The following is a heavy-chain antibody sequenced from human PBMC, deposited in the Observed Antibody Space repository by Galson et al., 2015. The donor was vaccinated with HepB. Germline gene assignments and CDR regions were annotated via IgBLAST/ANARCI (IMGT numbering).Heavy chain of an antibody. CDR1: GFTFSSYW. D-gene: IGHD2-15*01. CDR3: ARDGVCSGGSCYFFDY. CDR2: IKQDGSEK. J-gene: IGHJ4*02. V-gene: IGHV3-7*03. Sequence: SLRLSCAASGFTFSSYWMSWVRQAPGKGLEWVANIKQDGSEKYYVDSVKGRFTISRDNAKNSLYLQMNSLRAEDTAVYYCARDGVCSGGSCYFFDYWGQGTLVTVYS.